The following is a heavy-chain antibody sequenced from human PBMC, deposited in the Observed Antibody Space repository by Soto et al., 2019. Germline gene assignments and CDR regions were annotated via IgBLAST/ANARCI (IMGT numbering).Heavy chain of an antibody. Sequence: GGSLRLSCAASGFTFSSYSMNWVRQAPGKGLEWVPSISSSSSYIYYADSVKGRFTISRDNAKNSLYLQMNSLRAEDTAVYYCARDRHTAIYYYYGMDVWGQGTTVTVSS. V-gene: IGHV3-21*01. CDR2: ISSSSSYI. D-gene: IGHD5-18*01. CDR1: GFTFSSYS. CDR3: ARDRHTAIYYYYGMDV. J-gene: IGHJ6*02.